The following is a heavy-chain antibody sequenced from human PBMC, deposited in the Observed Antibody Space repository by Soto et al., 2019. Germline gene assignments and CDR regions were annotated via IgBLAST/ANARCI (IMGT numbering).Heavy chain of an antibody. Sequence: SGPTLVNPTQTLTLTCTFSGFSLSTSGVGXGWIRQPPGKALEWLALIYWNDDKRYSPSLKSRLTITKDTSKNQVVLTMTNMDPVDTATYYCAHHIPDGAYTPGFDPWGQGTLVTVSS. CDR1: GFSLSTSGVG. D-gene: IGHD4-17*01. CDR3: AHHIPDGAYTPGFDP. V-gene: IGHV2-5*01. CDR2: IYWNDDK. J-gene: IGHJ5*02.